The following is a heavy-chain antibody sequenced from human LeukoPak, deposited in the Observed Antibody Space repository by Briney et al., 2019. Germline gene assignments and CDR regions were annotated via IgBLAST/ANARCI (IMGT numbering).Heavy chain of an antibody. Sequence: SETLSPTCAVYGGSFSGYYWSWIRQPPGKGLEWIGEINHSGSTNYNPSLKSRVTISVDTSKNQFSLKLSSVTAADTAVYYCARGPTDDNYYYYYMDVWGKGTTVTVSS. CDR2: INHSGST. CDR1: GGSFSGYY. V-gene: IGHV4-34*01. D-gene: IGHD1-1*01. J-gene: IGHJ6*03. CDR3: ARGPTDDNYYYYYMDV.